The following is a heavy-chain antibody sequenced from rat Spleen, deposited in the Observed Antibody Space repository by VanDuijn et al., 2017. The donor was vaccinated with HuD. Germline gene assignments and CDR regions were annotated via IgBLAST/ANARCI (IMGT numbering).Heavy chain of an antibody. CDR3: ARDHATSDY. D-gene: IGHD3-4*01. V-gene: IGHV2-32*01. Sequence: QVQLKESGPGLVKPSETLSLTCTVSGFSLTSYHVSWVRQPPGKGLEWMGVIWGDGSTAYNSALKSRLSISRDTSKSQVFLKMNSLQTEDTATYYCARDHATSDYWGQGVMVTVSS. J-gene: IGHJ2*01. CDR2: IWGDGST. CDR1: GFSLTSYH.